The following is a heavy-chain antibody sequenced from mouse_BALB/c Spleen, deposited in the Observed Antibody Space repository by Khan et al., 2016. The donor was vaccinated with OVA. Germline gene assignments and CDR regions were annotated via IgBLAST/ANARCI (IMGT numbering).Heavy chain of an antibody. CDR1: GFSLTSYA. Sequence: QVQLKESGPGLVAPSQSLSITCTVTGFSLTSYAIHWIRQPPGKGLEWLGVIWAGGSTNYNSALMSRLSISKDNSKSQVFLKMHSLQTHDTAMYYCARNREPDYFDYWGQGTTLTVSS. V-gene: IGHV2-9*02. CDR3: ARNREPDYFDY. CDR2: IWAGGST. J-gene: IGHJ2*01.